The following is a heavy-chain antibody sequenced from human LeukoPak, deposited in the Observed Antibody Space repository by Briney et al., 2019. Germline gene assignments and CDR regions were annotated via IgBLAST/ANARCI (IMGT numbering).Heavy chain of an antibody. Sequence: GGSLRLSCAASGVTFSSYSMNWVRQAPGKGLEWVAVMWYDGSNKYYADSVKGRFTISRDTSKTTLYLQMNSLRAEDTAVYYCARSDSYPAVAGTYFDYRGQGTLVTVSS. V-gene: IGHV3-33*08. CDR3: ARSDSYPAVAGTYFDY. J-gene: IGHJ4*02. D-gene: IGHD6-19*01. CDR2: MWYDGSNK. CDR1: GVTFSSYS.